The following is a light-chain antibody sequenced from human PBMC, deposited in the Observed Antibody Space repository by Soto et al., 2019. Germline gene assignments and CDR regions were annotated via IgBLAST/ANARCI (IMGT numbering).Light chain of an antibody. J-gene: IGKJ3*01. CDR2: YAS. V-gene: IGKV1-27*01. CDR3: QKYNSPPFT. Sequence: DIQMTQAPSSLSASVGDIVSITGRASQDISNYLAWYQQKPGNNPNVLIHYASNLQSGVPSRFSGSGSGTDFTLTISSLQPEDVATYYCQKYNSPPFTFGPGTKVDFK. CDR1: QDISNY.